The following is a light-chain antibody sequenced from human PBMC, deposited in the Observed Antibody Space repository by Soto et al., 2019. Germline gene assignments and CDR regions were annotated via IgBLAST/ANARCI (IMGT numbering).Light chain of an antibody. J-gene: IGLJ3*02. CDR2: SNN. CDR1: TSNIGSNT. CDR3: STWDDSLNGVV. Sequence: QSVLTQPPSASGTPGQRVTISCSGSTSNIGSNTVNWYQQLPRTAPKLLIYSNNERPLGVPDRFSGSKSGTSASLATSGLQSEDEADYYCSTWDDSLNGVVFGGGTKLTVL. V-gene: IGLV1-44*01.